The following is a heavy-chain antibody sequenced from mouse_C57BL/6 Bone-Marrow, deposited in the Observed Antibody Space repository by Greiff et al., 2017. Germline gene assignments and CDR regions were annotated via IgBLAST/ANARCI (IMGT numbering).Heavy chain of an antibody. V-gene: IGHV14-4*01. D-gene: IGHD1-1*01. CDR1: GFNIKDDY. CDR2: LDPENGDP. J-gene: IGHJ3*01. Sequence: VQLQQSGAELVRPGASVKLSCTASGFNIKDDYMHWVKQRPEQGLEWIGWLDPENGDPEYASKFQGKATITADTSSNTAYLQLSSLTSEDTAVYYCTTRGFYYYGSSSWFAYWGQGTLVTVSA. CDR3: TTRGFYYYGSSSWFAY.